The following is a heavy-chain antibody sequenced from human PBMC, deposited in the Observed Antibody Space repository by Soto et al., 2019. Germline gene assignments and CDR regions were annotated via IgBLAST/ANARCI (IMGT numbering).Heavy chain of an antibody. J-gene: IGHJ4*02. V-gene: IGHV4-34*12. CDR3: ARLNHYDSSPFDF. CDR2: IIHSGST. CDR1: GESFSGYY. D-gene: IGHD3-22*01. Sequence: PSETLSLTCAVYGESFSGYYWSWIRQPPGKGLEWIGEIIHSGSTNYNPSLKSRVTISRDTSKNQFSLKLSSVTAADTAVYFCARLNHYDSSPFDFWGQGTLVTVSS.